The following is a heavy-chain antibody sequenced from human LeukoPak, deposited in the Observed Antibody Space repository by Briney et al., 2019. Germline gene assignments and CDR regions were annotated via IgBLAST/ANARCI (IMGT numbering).Heavy chain of an antibody. V-gene: IGHV4-59*01. D-gene: IGHD3-10*01. CDR2: IHYSGST. J-gene: IGHJ6*03. CDR3: ARTTMVRGTYYMDV. Sequence: SETLSLTCTVSGGSINSYYWSWIRQPPGKGLQWIGCIHYSGSTNYNPSLKGRVTISVDTSKNQFSLKLSSVTAADTAVYYCARTTMVRGTYYMDVWGKGTTVTISS. CDR1: GGSINSYY.